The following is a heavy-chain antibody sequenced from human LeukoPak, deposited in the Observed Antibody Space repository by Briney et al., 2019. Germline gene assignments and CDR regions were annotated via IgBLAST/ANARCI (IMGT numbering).Heavy chain of an antibody. V-gene: IGHV3-21*01. D-gene: IGHD3-16*01. CDR3: ARDYDGNSHFDY. CDR1: GFTFSSYA. CDR2: ISSSSSYI. Sequence: GGSLRLSCAASGFTFSSYAMSWVRQAPGKGLEWVSSISSSSSYINYADSVKGRFTISRDNAKNSLYLQMNSLRVEDTAVYYCARDYDGNSHFDYWGQGTLVTVSS. J-gene: IGHJ4*02.